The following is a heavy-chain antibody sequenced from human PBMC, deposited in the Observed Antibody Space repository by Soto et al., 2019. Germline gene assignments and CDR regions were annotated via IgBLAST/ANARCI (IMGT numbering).Heavy chain of an antibody. Sequence: ASVKVSCKASGYTFTSYYMHWVRQAPGQGLEWMGIINPSGGSTSYAQKFQGRVTMTRDTSTSTVYMELSSLRSEDTAVYYCAREISIPRGYNWFDPWGQGTLVTVSS. CDR2: INPSGGST. CDR3: AREISIPRGYNWFDP. CDR1: GYTFTSYY. D-gene: IGHD2-21*01. V-gene: IGHV1-46*03. J-gene: IGHJ5*02.